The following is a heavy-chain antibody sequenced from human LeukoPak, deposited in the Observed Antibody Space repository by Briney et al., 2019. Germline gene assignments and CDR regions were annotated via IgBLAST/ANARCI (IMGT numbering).Heavy chain of an antibody. CDR2: IYYSGST. Sequence: SETLSLTCSVSGSSISSYYWSWIRQPPGKGLEWIGYIYYSGSTNYNPSLKSRVTISVDTSKNQFSLRLSSVTAADTAVYYCARVTGYMIEDYFDYWGQGTRVTVSS. CDR1: GSSISSYY. CDR3: ARVTGYMIEDYFDY. V-gene: IGHV4-59*01. D-gene: IGHD3-22*01. J-gene: IGHJ4*02.